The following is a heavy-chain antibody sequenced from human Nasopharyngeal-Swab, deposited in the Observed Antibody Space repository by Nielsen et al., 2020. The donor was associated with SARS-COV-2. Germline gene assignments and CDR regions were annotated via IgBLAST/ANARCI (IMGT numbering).Heavy chain of an antibody. D-gene: IGHD2-2*01. CDR1: GFTFSSYA. V-gene: IGHV3-23*01. CDR2: ISGSGGST. J-gene: IGHJ6*02. Sequence: GESLKISCAASGFTFSSYAMSWVRQAPGKGLEWVSAISGSGGSTYYADSVKGRFTISRDNSKNTLYLQMNSLRAEDTAVYYCAKAIVVVPAAMGGYYYHGMDVWGQGTTVTVSS. CDR3: AKAIVVVPAAMGGYYYHGMDV.